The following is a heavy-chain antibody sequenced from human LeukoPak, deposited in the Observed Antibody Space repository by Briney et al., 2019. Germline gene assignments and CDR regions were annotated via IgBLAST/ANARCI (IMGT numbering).Heavy chain of an antibody. CDR1: GGSFSGYY. J-gene: IGHJ4*02. Sequence: PSETLSLTCAVYGGSFSGYYWSWIRQPPGKGLEWIGSIYYSGSTYYNPSLKSRVTISVDTSKNQFSLKLSSVTAADTAVYYCASLDRYSYGYHFDYWGQGTLVTVSS. CDR3: ASLDRYSYGYHFDY. D-gene: IGHD5-18*01. V-gene: IGHV4-34*01. CDR2: IYYSGST.